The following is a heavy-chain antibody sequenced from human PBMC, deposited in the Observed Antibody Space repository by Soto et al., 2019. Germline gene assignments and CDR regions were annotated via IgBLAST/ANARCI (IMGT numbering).Heavy chain of an antibody. V-gene: IGHV3-48*02. J-gene: IGHJ4*01. Sequence: VQLVESGGGVVSPGGSLRLSCVGSGFSFRDHSMNWVRQPPGKGLQWISYISSSSENIYYADSVKGRFTVSRDNAKNTLFLQMNSLRDDDSAICYCARLPKGSVVTGWGQGPLVTVSS. CDR2: ISSSSENI. CDR1: GFSFRDHS. D-gene: IGHD2-21*02. CDR3: ARLPKGSVVTG.